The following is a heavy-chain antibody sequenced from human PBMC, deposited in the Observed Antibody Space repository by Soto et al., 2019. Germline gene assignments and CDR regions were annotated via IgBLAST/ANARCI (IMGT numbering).Heavy chain of an antibody. CDR3: AKDQGTKDKWELPWYYYYGMDV. V-gene: IGHV3-23*01. Sequence: PGGSLRLSCAASGFTFSSYAMSWVRQAPGKGLEWVSAISVSGGSTYYADSVKGRFTISRDNSKNTLYLQMNSLRAEDTAVYYCAKDQGTKDKWELPWYYYYGMDVWGQGTTVTVSS. CDR2: ISVSGGST. CDR1: GFTFSSYA. D-gene: IGHD1-26*01. J-gene: IGHJ6*02.